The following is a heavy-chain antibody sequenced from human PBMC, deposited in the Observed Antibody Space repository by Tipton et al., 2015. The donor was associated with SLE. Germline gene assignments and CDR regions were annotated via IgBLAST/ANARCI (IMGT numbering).Heavy chain of an antibody. D-gene: IGHD1-26*01. CDR1: GGSVSSFH. V-gene: IGHV4-59*08. J-gene: IGHJ6*02. CDR3: ARWAPGGFYFGMDG. CDR2: IHYSGFT. Sequence: GLVKPSETLSLTCTVSGGSVSSFHWSWIRQAPGKGLEWIGYIHYSGFTKYNPSLGSRASISVDTSKNQVSLRLNAVPAADTAVYCCARWAPGGFYFGMDGWGHGTTVTVS.